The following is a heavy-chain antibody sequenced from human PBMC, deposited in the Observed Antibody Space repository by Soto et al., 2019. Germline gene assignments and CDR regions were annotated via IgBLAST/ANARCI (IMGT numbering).Heavy chain of an antibody. CDR1: GGTKGSSA. CDR2: IIPIFGTA. J-gene: IGHJ6*02. Sequence: SVEVSCKESGGTKGSSASSWVQQEKRQGLEWMGGIIPIFGTANYAQKFQGRVTITADEATSTAYMELRSLRSEDTAVYYCARDLSYSGDYYYGMDVWGQGTTVTVSS. V-gene: IGHV1-69*13. CDR3: ARDLSYSGDYYYGMDV. D-gene: IGHD1-26*01.